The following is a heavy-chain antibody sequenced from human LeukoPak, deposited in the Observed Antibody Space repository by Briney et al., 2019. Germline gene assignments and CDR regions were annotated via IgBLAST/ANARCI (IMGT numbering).Heavy chain of an antibody. Sequence: ASVKVSCKASGHTFTGYYMHWVRQAPGQGLEWMGWINPNSGGTNYAQKFQGRVAMTRDTSISTAYMELSRLRSDDTAVYYCARAYPIAVAEGGSDNWFDPWGQGTLVTVSS. J-gene: IGHJ5*02. CDR2: INPNSGGT. V-gene: IGHV1-2*02. CDR1: GHTFTGYY. D-gene: IGHD6-19*01. CDR3: ARAYPIAVAEGGSDNWFDP.